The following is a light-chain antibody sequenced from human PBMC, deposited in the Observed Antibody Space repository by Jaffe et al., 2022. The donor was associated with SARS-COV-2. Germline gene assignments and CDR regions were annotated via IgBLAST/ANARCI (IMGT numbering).Light chain of an antibody. Sequence: SYVVTQPPSVSVAPGQTATIACGGNNIGSKSVHWYQQKPGQAPVLVVHDDSDRPSGIPERFSGSNSGSTATLNISRVEAGDEADYYCQVWDLNSDHVFGGGTKLTVL. CDR3: QVWDLNSDHV. CDR1: NIGSKS. V-gene: IGLV3-21*02. CDR2: DDS. J-gene: IGLJ2*01.